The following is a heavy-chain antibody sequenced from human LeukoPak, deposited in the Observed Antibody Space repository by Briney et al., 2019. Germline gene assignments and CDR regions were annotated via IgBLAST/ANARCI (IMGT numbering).Heavy chain of an antibody. J-gene: IGHJ3*02. CDR3: ARGPLLLWFGELLRKGDAFDI. CDR1: GFTFSSYW. CDR2: IKQDGSEK. Sequence: GGSLRLSCAASGFTFSSYWMSWVRQAPGKGLEWVANIKQDGSEKYYVDSVKGRSTISRDNAKNSLYLQMNSLRAEDTAVYYCARGPLLLWFGELLRKGDAFDIWGQGTMVTVSS. D-gene: IGHD3-10*01. V-gene: IGHV3-7*03.